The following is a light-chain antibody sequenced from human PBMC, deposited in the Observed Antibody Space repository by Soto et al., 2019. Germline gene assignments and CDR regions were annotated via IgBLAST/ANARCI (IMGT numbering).Light chain of an antibody. CDR3: QQYYSYPYT. V-gene: IGKV1-8*01. CDR1: LGISSY. CDR2: AAS. J-gene: IGKJ2*01. Sequence: AIRMTQSPSSVSASTGDRVTITCRASLGISSYLAWYQQKPGKAPKLLIYAASTLQSGVPSRFSGSGSGTDFTLTISCLQSEDFATYYCQQYYSYPYTFGQGTKLEIK.